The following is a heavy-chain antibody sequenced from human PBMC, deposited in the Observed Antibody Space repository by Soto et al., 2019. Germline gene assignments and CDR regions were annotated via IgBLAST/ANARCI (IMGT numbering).Heavy chain of an antibody. CDR1: GGPFTSFD. CDR3: AVGLSGSHSQNGMEV. V-gene: IGHV1-69*06. J-gene: IGHJ6*02. Sequence: VELVQSGSEVKKPGSSVKVSCKTSGGPFTSFDVNWVRQAPGQGLEWMGGIIPIFGTTNYAQKFQGRVTVTADMPTTTAYMELGSLRSVDTAVYFCAVGLSGSHSQNGMEVWGLGTTVIVS. CDR2: IIPIFGTT. D-gene: IGHD1-26*01.